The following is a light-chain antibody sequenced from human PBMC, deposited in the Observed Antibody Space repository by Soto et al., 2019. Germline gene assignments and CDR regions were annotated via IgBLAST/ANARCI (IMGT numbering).Light chain of an antibody. J-gene: IGLJ1*01. CDR3: SSFTSNKIHV. CDR1: SSDVGGYNY. V-gene: IGLV2-14*01. Sequence: QSALTQPASVSGSPGQSITISCTGTSSDVGGYNYVCWYQQHPGKAPKLMTYEVSNRPSGVSNRFSGSKSGNTASLTISGLQAEDEADYYCSSFTSNKIHVFGTGTKVTVL. CDR2: EVS.